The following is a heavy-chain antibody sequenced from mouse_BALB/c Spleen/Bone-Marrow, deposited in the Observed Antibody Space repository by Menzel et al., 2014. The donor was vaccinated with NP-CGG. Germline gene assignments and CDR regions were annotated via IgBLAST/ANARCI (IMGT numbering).Heavy chain of an antibody. CDR1: GDSITSGF. D-gene: IGHD2-1*01. J-gene: IGHJ4*01. CDR2: ISYSGTT. CDR3: ARWDFGNHYAMDY. Sequence: DVKLQESGPSVVKPSQTLSLTCSVTGDSITSGFWNWIRKFPGNKLEYMGYISYSGTTYYNPSLKSRISFIRDTSKNQYYLQLISVTTEDTATYFCARWDFGNHYAMDYWGQGTSVTVSS. V-gene: IGHV3-8*02.